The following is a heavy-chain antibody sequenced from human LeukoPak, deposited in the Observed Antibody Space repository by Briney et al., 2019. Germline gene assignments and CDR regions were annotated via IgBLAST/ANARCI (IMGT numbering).Heavy chain of an antibody. CDR3: ARALRAYSYGTFDY. J-gene: IGHJ4*02. CDR1: GFTFSSYS. CDR2: ISSSSGTI. Sequence: GGSLRLSCAASGFTFSSYSMNWVRQAPGKGLEWVSYISSSSGTIYCADSVKGRFTISRDNAKNSLYLQMNSLRAGDTAVYYCARALRAYSYGTFDYWGQGTLVTVSS. D-gene: IGHD5-18*01. V-gene: IGHV3-48*01.